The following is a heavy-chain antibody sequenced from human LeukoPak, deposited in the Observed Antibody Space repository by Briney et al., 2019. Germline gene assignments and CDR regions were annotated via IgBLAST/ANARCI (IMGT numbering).Heavy chain of an antibody. D-gene: IGHD6-19*01. J-gene: IGHJ4*02. Sequence: GGSLRLSCAASGFTFSGYAMSWVRQAPGKGLEWVSAITGRGGSTYYADSVKGRFTISRDNSRNTLHLQMSSLRSEDTAVYYCARGTSGWYSVFDYWGQGTLVTVSS. CDR1: GFTFSGYA. CDR3: ARGTSGWYSVFDY. V-gene: IGHV3-23*01. CDR2: ITGRGGST.